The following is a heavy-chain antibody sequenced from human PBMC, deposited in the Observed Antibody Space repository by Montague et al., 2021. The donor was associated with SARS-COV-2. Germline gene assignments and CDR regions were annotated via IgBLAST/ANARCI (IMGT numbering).Heavy chain of an antibody. CDR3: ARDMRMVANVVVVFDAVVDGFDI. Sequence: SETLSLTCAVYGRSVGVEYWSRIRQPPGKGQERTGEVNRSGSTNYNPSLKSRVTLSVDTSKNQFSLKMNSVSAADTAVYYCARDMRMVANVVVVFDAVVDGFDIWGQGTMVTVSS. CDR1: GRSVGVEY. J-gene: IGHJ3*02. V-gene: IGHV4-34*01. D-gene: IGHD2-15*01. CDR2: VNRSGST.